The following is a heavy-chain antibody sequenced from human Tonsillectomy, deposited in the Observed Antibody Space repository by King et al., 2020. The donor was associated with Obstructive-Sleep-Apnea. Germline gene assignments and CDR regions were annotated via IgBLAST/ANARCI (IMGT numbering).Heavy chain of an antibody. J-gene: IGHJ3*02. V-gene: IGHV4-59*01. CDR1: GGSISSYY. CDR2: ISYSGST. CDR3: ARVRLVLLGTAFDI. Sequence: VQLQESGPGLVKPSETLSLTCTVSGGSISSYYWSWIRQPPGKGLEWIGYISYSGSTNYNPSLKSRVTISVDTSKNQFSLKLSSVTAADTAVYYCARVRLVLLGTAFDIWGQGTMVTVSS. D-gene: IGHD7-27*01.